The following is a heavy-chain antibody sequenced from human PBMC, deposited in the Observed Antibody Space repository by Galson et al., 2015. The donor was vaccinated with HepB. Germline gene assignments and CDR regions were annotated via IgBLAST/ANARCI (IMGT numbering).Heavy chain of an antibody. CDR1: GFTFSSYW. Sequence: SLRLSCAASGFTFSSYWMSWVRQAPGKGLEWVANIKQDGSEKYYVDSVKGRFTISRDNAKNSLYLQMNSLRAEDTAVHYCARAVAVAVYYYGMDVWGQGTTVTVSS. J-gene: IGHJ6*02. D-gene: IGHD6-19*01. CDR3: ARAVAVAVYYYGMDV. CDR2: IKQDGSEK. V-gene: IGHV3-7*03.